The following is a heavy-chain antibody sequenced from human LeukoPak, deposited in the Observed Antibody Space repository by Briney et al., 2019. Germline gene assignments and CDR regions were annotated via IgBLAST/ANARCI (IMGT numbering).Heavy chain of an antibody. CDR2: ISGSGGST. J-gene: IGHJ4*02. Sequence: GGSLRLSCAASGFTFSSYAMSWVRQAPGKGLEWVSAISGSGGSTYYADSVKGRFTISRDNAKNSLYLQMNSLRAEDTAVYYCAREADGSRWFGEFDGTDYWGQGTLVTVSS. CDR3: AREADGSRWFGEFDGTDY. V-gene: IGHV3-23*01. CDR1: GFTFSSYA. D-gene: IGHD3-10*01.